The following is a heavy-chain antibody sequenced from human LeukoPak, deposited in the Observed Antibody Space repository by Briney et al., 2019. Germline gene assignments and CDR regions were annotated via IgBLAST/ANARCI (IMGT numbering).Heavy chain of an antibody. D-gene: IGHD4-11*01. CDR2: IYYSGST. CDR1: GGCISSYY. CDR3: ASSDGPDDYSKRGDWFDP. J-gene: IGHJ5*02. Sequence: PSETLSLTCTVSGGCISSYYWSWIRQPPGKGLEWIGYIYYSGSTNYNPSLKSRVTISVDTSKNQFSLKLSSVTAADTAVYYCASSDGPDDYSKRGDWFDPWGQGTLVTVSS. V-gene: IGHV4-59*08.